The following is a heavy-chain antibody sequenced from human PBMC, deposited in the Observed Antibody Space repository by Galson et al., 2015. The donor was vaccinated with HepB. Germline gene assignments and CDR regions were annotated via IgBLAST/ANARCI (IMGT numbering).Heavy chain of an antibody. V-gene: IGHV3-7*03. CDR2: IKHDGSEK. CDR1: GFTFSSHW. Sequence: SLRLSCAASGFTFSSHWMTWVRQAPGKGLEWVANIKHDGSEKFYVDSVKGRFAISRDNAKNSLYLQMNSLRAEDTAVYYCARDEYWAWGSWGQGTLVTVSS. D-gene: IGHD2-8*02. CDR3: ARDEYWAWGS. J-gene: IGHJ5*02.